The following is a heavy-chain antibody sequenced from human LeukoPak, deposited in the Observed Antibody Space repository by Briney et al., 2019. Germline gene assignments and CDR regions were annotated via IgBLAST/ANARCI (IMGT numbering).Heavy chain of an antibody. J-gene: IGHJ5*02. CDR3: ARGRLLMWFDP. Sequence: SETLSLTCAVYGGSFSGYSWSWLRQPPGKGLEWIGEINHSGSTNYNPSLKSRVTISVDKSKKQFSLKLSSVPAADAAVYYCARGRLLMWFDPWGQGTLVTVSS. V-gene: IGHV4-34*01. CDR1: GGSFSGYS. D-gene: IGHD3-16*01. CDR2: INHSGST.